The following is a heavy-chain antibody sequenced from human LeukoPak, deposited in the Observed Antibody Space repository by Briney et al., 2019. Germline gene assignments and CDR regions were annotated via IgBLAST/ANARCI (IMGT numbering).Heavy chain of an antibody. CDR2: INPNSGGT. D-gene: IGHD3-3*01. V-gene: IGHV1-2*02. J-gene: IGHJ3*02. CDR1: GYTFTSYY. CDR3: AREDLEWFRAFDI. Sequence: ASVKVSCKASGYTFTSYYITWVRQAPGHGLEWMGWINPNSGGTNYAQKFQGRVTMTRDTSISTAYMELSRLRSDDTAVYYCAREDLEWFRAFDIWGQGTMVTVSS.